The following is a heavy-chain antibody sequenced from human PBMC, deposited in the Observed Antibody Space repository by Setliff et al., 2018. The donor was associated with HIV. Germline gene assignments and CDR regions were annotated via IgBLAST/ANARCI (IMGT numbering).Heavy chain of an antibody. CDR1: GGTFSSYA. J-gene: IGHJ3*02. D-gene: IGHD6-13*01. V-gene: IGHV1-69*05. CDR3: AAIAAAALRGTFDI. Sequence: SVKVSCKASGGTFSSYAISWVRQAPGQGLEWMGGIIPILSTTNYAQKLQGRVTMTTDTSTSTAYMELRSLRSDDTAVYYCAAIAAAALRGTFDIWGQGTMVTVS. CDR2: IIPILSTT.